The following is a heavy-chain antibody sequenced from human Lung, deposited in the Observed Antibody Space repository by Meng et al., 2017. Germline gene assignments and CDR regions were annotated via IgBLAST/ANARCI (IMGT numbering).Heavy chain of an antibody. CDR1: GRSVGVSE. D-gene: IGHD4-11*01. V-gene: IGHV4-34*01. CDR3: ATGPTTMAHDFDY. Sequence: QEAVDELLQTSETLCLICVVSGRSVGVSEWRSIPQPPGKGLEWTGENKHSGSTNYNASLESLATISVDTSQHILSMKLSFVTAAKSAVYYCATGPTTMAHDFDYWGQGTLVTVSS. CDR2: NKHSGST. J-gene: IGHJ4*02.